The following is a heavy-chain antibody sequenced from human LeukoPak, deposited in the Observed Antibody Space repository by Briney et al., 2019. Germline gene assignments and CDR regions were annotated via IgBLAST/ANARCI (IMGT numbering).Heavy chain of an antibody. D-gene: IGHD3-10*02. CDR2: ISYNGRNK. CDR3: AELGITMIGGV. Sequence: GGSLRLSCAASGFSFSGYAIHWVRQAPGKGLEWVASISYNGRNKYYADSVKGRFTISRDNAKNSLYLQMNSLRAEDTAVYYCAELGITMIGGVWGKGTTVTISS. V-gene: IGHV3-30*04. CDR1: GFSFSGYA. J-gene: IGHJ6*04.